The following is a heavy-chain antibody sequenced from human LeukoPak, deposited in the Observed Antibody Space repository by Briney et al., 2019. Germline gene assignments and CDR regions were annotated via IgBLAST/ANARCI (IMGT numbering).Heavy chain of an antibody. CDR2: INHSGST. V-gene: IGHV4-34*01. CDR3: ARDGDY. CDR1: GGSFSGYY. J-gene: IGHJ4*02. Sequence: SEALSLTCAVYGGSFSGYYWSWIRQPPGKGLEWIGEINHSGSTNYNPSLKSRVTISVDTSKNQFSLKLSSVTAADTAVYYCARDGDYWGQGTLVTVSS.